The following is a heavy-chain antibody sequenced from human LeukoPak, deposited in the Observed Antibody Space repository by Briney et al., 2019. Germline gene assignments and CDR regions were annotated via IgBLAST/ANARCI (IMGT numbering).Heavy chain of an antibody. CDR3: ATSAHIEVGTAPPPDY. CDR1: GFTFNRFA. V-gene: IGHV3-30*02. D-gene: IGHD2-21*02. Sequence: GGSLRLSCATSGFTFNRFAMHWDRQAPGKGLEWEAAIRYDGSNKDYAESVKGRFTISSDNSKNTLYLQMSGLRAEDTAVYYCATSAHIEVGTAPPPDYWGQGTLVTVTS. J-gene: IGHJ4*02. CDR2: IRYDGSNK.